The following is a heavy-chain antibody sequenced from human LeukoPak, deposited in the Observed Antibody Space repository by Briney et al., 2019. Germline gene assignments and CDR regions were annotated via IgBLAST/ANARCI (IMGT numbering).Heavy chain of an antibody. CDR3: ARLSSGYSYGYSDY. CDR1: GFTFGSYS. Sequence: GGSLRLSCAASGFTFGSYSMNWVRQAPGKGLEWVSSISSSSSYIYYADSVKGRFTISRDNAKNPLYLQMNSLRAEDTAVYYCARLSSGYSYGYSDYWGQGTLVTVSS. D-gene: IGHD5-18*01. V-gene: IGHV3-21*01. J-gene: IGHJ4*02. CDR2: ISSSSSYI.